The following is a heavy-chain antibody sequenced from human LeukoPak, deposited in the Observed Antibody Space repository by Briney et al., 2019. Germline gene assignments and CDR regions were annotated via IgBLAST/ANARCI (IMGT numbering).Heavy chain of an antibody. V-gene: IGHV3-23*01. J-gene: IGHJ4*02. CDR2: ISGSGNGT. Sequence: GGSLRLSCTASGFTFRTYAMNWVRQAPGKGLEWLSGISGSGNGTYYADSVKGRFIISRDNSKNMVYLQMNSLAVEDTATYYCAKRTMSAFDSWGQGTLLIVSS. CDR3: AKRTMSAFDS. CDR1: GFTFRTYA.